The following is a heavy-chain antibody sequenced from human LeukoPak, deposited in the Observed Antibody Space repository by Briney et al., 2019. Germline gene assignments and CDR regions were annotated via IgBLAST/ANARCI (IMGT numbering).Heavy chain of an antibody. CDR2: IYYSGST. V-gene: IGHV4-59*01. D-gene: IGHD6-13*01. CDR1: SGSISTYY. J-gene: IGHJ4*02. CDR3: ARVNSSSWYLDY. Sequence: SETLSLTCTVSSGSISTYYWSWIRQPPGKAQECIGYIYYSGSTDYNPSLKSRVTVSVDTSKNQFSLKLISVTAADTAVYYCARVNSSSWYLDYWGQGTLVTVSS.